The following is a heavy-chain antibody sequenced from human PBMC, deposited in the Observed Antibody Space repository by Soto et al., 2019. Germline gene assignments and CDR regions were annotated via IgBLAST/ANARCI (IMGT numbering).Heavy chain of an antibody. CDR1: GCSLSNYG. V-gene: IGHV1-69*13. CDR3: ARGDATKIVVTTYYAMHV. J-gene: IGHJ6*02. CDR2: IIPVFGTA. Sequence: ASVKVSCKASGCSLSNYGISWVRQAPGQGLEWMGGIIPVFGTANYAQKFQGRVTITADESTSIVYMDVTSLKSEDTAVYYCARGDATKIVVTTYYAMHVWGQGTTVTVSS. D-gene: IGHD3-9*01.